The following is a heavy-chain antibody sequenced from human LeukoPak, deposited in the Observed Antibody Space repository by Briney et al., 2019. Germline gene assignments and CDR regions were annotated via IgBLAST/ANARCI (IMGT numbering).Heavy chain of an antibody. Sequence: SETLSLTCTVSGGSISSHYWSWIRQPPGKGLEWIGYIYYSGSTNYNPSLKSRVTISVDTSKNQFSLKLGSVTAADTAVYYCARADYSNYFWFDPWGQGTLVTVSS. J-gene: IGHJ5*02. D-gene: IGHD4-11*01. CDR1: GGSISSHY. V-gene: IGHV4-59*11. CDR2: IYYSGST. CDR3: ARADYSNYFWFDP.